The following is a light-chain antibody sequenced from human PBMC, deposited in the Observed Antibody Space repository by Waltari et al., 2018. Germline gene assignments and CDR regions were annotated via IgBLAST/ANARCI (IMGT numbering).Light chain of an antibody. V-gene: IGLV3-19*01. Sequence: SSELTQDPAVSVALGQTVRITCQGDSLRSYYASWYQQTLGQAPVLVIYGKNNRPTGFPDRFSGSSSGNTASLTITGAQAEDEADYDCNSRDSSGNHQVFGTGTKVTVL. J-gene: IGLJ1*01. CDR3: NSRDSSGNHQV. CDR2: GKN. CDR1: SLRSYY.